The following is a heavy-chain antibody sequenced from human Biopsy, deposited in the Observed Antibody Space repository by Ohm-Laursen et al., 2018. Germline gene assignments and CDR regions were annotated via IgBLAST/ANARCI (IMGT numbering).Heavy chain of an antibody. CDR1: GGSMTGYE. Sequence: GTLSLTCSVSGGSMTGYEWSWIRLAPGKGLEWIGYIYYSGGTKYNPSLASRVTFSVGMSKSQFSLKLYSVTAADTAVYYCARAEAGTYDALDIWGQGALVAVSA. V-gene: IGHV4-59*01. CDR3: ARAEAGTYDALDI. J-gene: IGHJ3*02. D-gene: IGHD1-26*01. CDR2: IYYSGGT.